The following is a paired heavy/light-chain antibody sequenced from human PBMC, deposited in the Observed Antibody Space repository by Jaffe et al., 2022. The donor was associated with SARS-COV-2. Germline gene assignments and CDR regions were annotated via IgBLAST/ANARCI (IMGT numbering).Heavy chain of an antibody. J-gene: IGHJ4*02. CDR3: ARGGYYDILTGSQVDY. Sequence: EVQLVESGGGLVKPGGSLRLSCAASGFTFSGYSMNWVRQAPGKGLEWVSSISTSSSYIYYADSVKGRFTISRDNARNSLYLQMNSLRAEDTAVYYCARGGYYDILTGSQVDYWGQGTLVTVSS. CDR2: ISTSSSYI. V-gene: IGHV3-21*01. D-gene: IGHD3-9*01. CDR1: GFTFSGYS.
Light chain of an antibody. CDR2: DNN. CDR3: GTWDSSLSAWV. Sequence: QSVLTQPPSVSAAPGQKVTISCSGSSSNIGNNYVSWYQQLPGTAPKLLIYDNNKRPSGIPDRFSGSKSGTSATLGITGLQTGDEADYYCGTWDSSLSAWVFGGGTRLTVL. V-gene: IGLV1-51*01. CDR1: SSNIGNNY. J-gene: IGLJ3*02.